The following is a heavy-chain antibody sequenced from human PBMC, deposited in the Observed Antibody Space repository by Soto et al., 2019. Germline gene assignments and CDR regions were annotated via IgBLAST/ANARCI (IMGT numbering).Heavy chain of an antibody. V-gene: IGHV3-53*01. CDR3: AVEVSRDFWSYPIGIDV. CDR1: GFTVRSNY. Sequence: HPGGVLRLSCSASGFTVRSNYMSWVRQAPGKGLEWVSVIYSGGSTYYADSVKGRFTISRDNSKNTLYLQMNSLRAEDTAVYYCAVEVSRDFWSYPIGIDVWGEGTPVAVPS. D-gene: IGHD3-3*01. CDR2: IYSGGST. J-gene: IGHJ6*04.